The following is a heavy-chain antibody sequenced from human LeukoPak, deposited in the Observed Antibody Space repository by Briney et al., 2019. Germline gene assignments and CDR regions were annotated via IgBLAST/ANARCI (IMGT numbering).Heavy chain of an antibody. Sequence: EASVKVSCKASGYTFTSYDINWVRQATGQGLEWMGWMNPNSGNTGYAQKFQGRVTMTRNTSISTAYMELSSLRSEDAAVYYCAGVVQWPTSGSVDYWGQGTLVTVSS. CDR2: MNPNSGNT. CDR1: GYTFTSYD. D-gene: IGHD6-19*01. V-gene: IGHV1-8*01. CDR3: AGVVQWPTSGSVDY. J-gene: IGHJ4*02.